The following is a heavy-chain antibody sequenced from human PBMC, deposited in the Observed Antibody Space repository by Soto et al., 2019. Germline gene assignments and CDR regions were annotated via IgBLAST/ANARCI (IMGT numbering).Heavy chain of an antibody. CDR1: GFSLSTRGMG. J-gene: IGHJ4*02. Sequence: SGPTLVNPTQTLTLTCTFSGFSLSTRGMGVSWIRQPPGKALEWLARIDWDDDKYYSTSLKTRLTISKDTSKNQVVPTMTNLDPVDTATYYCARMALYDSGGYYLFYFDYWGPGTLVTVSS. CDR2: IDWDDDK. V-gene: IGHV2-70*11. D-gene: IGHD3-22*01. CDR3: ARMALYDSGGYYLFYFDY.